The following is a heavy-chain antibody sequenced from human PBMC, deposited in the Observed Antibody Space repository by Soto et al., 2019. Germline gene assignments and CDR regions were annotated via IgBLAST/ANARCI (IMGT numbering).Heavy chain of an antibody. CDR3: AREGEGVPAAQYGMDV. J-gene: IGHJ6*02. Sequence: QVQLVQSGAEVKKPGSSVKVSCKASGGTFSSYTISWVRQAPGQGLEWMGRIIPILGIANYAQKFQGRVTITADKSTSTAYMELSSLRSEDTAVYYCAREGEGVPAAQYGMDVWGQGTTVTVSS. CDR1: GGTFSSYT. V-gene: IGHV1-69*08. CDR2: IIPILGIA. D-gene: IGHD2-2*01.